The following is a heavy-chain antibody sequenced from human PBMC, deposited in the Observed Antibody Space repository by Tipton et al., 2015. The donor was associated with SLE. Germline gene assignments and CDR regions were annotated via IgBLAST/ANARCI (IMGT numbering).Heavy chain of an antibody. CDR2: SSHSGRS. Sequence: TLSLTCTVSGGSISGSSWSWIRQPPGKGLEWIGYSSHSGRSNYNSSLRSRVTISADRSKNQFSLNLTAVTAADTAVYYCARGGFREPDYFYYGMDVWGQGTTVTVSS. CDR1: GGSISGSS. CDR3: ARGGFREPDYFYYGMDV. V-gene: IGHV4-59*12. D-gene: IGHD3-10*01. J-gene: IGHJ6*02.